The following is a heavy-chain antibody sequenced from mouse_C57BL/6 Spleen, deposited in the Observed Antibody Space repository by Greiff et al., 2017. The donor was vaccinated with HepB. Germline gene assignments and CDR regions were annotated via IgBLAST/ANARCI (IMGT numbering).Heavy chain of an antibody. J-gene: IGHJ1*03. CDR1: GFTFSDYG. V-gene: IGHV5-17*01. Sequence: EVKVVESGGGLVKPGGSLKLSCAASGFTFSDYGMHWVRQAPEKGLEWVAYISSGSSTIYYADTVKGRFTISRDNAKNTLFLQMTSLRSEDTAMYYCAATYYGSSYPYFDVWGTGTTVTVSS. CDR2: ISSGSSTI. CDR3: AATYYGSSYPYFDV. D-gene: IGHD1-1*01.